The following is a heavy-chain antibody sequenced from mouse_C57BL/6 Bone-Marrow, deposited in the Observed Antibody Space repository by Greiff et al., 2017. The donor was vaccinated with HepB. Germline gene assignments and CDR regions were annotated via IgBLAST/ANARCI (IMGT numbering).Heavy chain of an antibody. CDR1: GFSLTSYG. CDR3: ARHLDWCYAMDY. D-gene: IGHD1-1*02. CDR2: IWSDGST. V-gene: IGHV2-6-1*01. Sequence: QVQLKESGPGLVAPSQSLSITCTVSGFSLTSYGVHWVRQPPGKGLEWLVVIWSDGSTTYNSALKSRLSISKDNYKSQVFLKMNSLQTDDTSMYYCARHLDWCYAMDYWGQGTSVTVSS. J-gene: IGHJ4*01.